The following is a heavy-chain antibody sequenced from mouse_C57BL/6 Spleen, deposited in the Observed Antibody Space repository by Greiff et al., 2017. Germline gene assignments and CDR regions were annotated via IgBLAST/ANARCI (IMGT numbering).Heavy chain of an antibody. J-gene: IGHJ1*03. CDR1: GYTFTSYW. D-gene: IGHD1-1*01. V-gene: IGHV1-53*01. CDR2: INPSNGGT. CDR3: ARSYYGSSYWYCDV. Sequence: QVQLQQPGTELVKPGASVKLSCKASGYTFTSYWMHWVKQRPGQGLEWIGNINPSNGGTNYNEKFKSKATLTVDKSSSTAYMQLSSLTSEDSAVYYGARSYYGSSYWYCDVWGTGTTVTVSS.